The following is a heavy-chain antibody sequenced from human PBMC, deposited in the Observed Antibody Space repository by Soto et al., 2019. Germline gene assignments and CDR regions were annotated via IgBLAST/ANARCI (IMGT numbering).Heavy chain of an antibody. J-gene: IGHJ4*02. CDR1: RFTFTSSA. CDR2: IVVGSGNT. CDR3: AAIIPYYSSNPIDY. Sequence: SVKVSCKASRFTFTSSAVQWVRQARGQRLEWIGWIVVGSGNTNYAQKFQERVTITRDMSTSTAYMELSSLRSEDTAVYYCAAIIPYYSSNPIDYWGQGTLVTVSS. D-gene: IGHD6-13*01. V-gene: IGHV1-58*01.